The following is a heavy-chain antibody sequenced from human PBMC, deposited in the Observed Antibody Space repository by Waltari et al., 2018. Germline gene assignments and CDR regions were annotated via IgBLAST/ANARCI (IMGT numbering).Heavy chain of an antibody. V-gene: IGHV3-48*03. J-gene: IGHJ4*02. Sequence: EVQLVESGGCLVQPGGSLRRSCAASGFTFSSYEMNWVRQAPGKELEWVSYISSSVSIIYYTDSVKGRFTISRDNAKNSLYLQMNRLRAEDTAIYYWATEGGYGDYVAYFDYWGQGTLVTVSS. CDR1: GFTFSSYE. CDR2: ISSSVSII. CDR3: ATEGGYGDYVAYFDY. D-gene: IGHD4-17*01.